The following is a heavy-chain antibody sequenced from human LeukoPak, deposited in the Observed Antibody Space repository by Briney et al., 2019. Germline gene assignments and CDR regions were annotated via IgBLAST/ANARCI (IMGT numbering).Heavy chain of an antibody. Sequence: GALRLSCAASGFTFSGFWMSWGRRAPTKGVEWVANIKYDGSDKRYVDSVKGRFTVSRDNANNSLYLQMNSLRAEDTAVYYCVRGGGSFDSWGQGTLVTVSS. CDR2: IKYDGSDK. J-gene: IGHJ4*02. D-gene: IGHD3-16*01. CDR3: VRGGGSFDS. V-gene: IGHV3-7*04. CDR1: GFTFSGFW.